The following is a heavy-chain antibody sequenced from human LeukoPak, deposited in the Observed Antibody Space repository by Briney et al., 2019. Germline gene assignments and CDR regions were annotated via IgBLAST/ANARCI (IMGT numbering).Heavy chain of an antibody. J-gene: IGHJ4*02. CDR3: AVHAGGGNVPRLDY. Sequence: ASVKVSCKASGYTVTSYYMHWVRQATGQWLEWMGIINPSGGSTSYAQKFQGRVTMTRDTSTSTVYMELSSLRSEDTAVYYCAVHAGGGNVPRLDYWGQGTLVTVSS. D-gene: IGHD4-23*01. CDR2: INPSGGST. V-gene: IGHV1-46*01. CDR1: GYTVTSYY.